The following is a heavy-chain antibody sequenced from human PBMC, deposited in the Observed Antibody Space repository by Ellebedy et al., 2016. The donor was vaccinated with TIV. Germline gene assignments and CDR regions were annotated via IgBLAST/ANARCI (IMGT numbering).Heavy chain of an antibody. CDR3: AKPSGGCSSTSCYGLYYYGMDV. CDR2: ISGSGGST. Sequence: PGGSLRLSCAASGFTFSSYAMSWVRQAPGKGLEWVSAISGSGGSTYYADSVKGRFTISRDNSKNTLYLQMNSLRAEDTAVYYCAKPSGGCSSTSCYGLYYYGMDVWGQGTTVTVSS. V-gene: IGHV3-23*01. J-gene: IGHJ6*02. CDR1: GFTFSSYA. D-gene: IGHD2-2*01.